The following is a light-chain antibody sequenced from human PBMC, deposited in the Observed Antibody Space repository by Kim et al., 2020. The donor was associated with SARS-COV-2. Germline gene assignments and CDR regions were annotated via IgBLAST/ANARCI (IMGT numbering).Light chain of an antibody. J-gene: IGLJ2*01. CDR3: NSRDSSGNHVV. CDR1: SLRSYY. Sequence: ALGQTVRDTCQGESLRSYYASWYQQKTGQATVLVIYGKNNRPSGIPDRFSGSSSGNTASLTITGAQAEDEADYYCNSRDSSGNHVVFGGGTQLTVL. V-gene: IGLV3-19*01. CDR2: GKN.